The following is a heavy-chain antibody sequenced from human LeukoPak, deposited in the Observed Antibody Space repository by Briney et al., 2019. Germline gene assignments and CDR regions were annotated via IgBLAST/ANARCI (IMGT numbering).Heavy chain of an antibody. CDR1: GGSFSGYH. J-gene: IGHJ4*02. CDR3: ARAAQFHGYFDY. CDR2: INHSGST. Sequence: PSETLSLTCAVFGGSFSGYHWTWIRQSPGKGLEWIADINHSGSTNYNPSLKSRVTTSVDTFTNQFSLNLKFVTAADTAVFFCARAAQFHGYFDYWGQGIVVTVSS. V-gene: IGHV4-34*01. D-gene: IGHD2-8*01.